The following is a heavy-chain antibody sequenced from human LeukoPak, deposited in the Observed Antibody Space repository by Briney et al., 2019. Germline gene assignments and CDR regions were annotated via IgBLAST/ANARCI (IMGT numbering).Heavy chain of an antibody. CDR1: RGSISSAGYY. J-gene: IGHJ4*02. Sequence: SQTLTLTCTVSRGSISSAGYYWSWIRQPAGKGLEWIGRVYTSGRTNYIPSLKSRVTISLDTSNKQFSLKLSSVTAADTAVYYCARGSNWNSYDYWGQGTLVTVSS. V-gene: IGHV4-61*02. D-gene: IGHD1-1*01. CDR3: ARGSNWNSYDY. CDR2: VYTSGRT.